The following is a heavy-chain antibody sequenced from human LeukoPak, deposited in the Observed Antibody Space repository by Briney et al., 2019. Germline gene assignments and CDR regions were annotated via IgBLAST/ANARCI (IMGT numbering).Heavy chain of an antibody. J-gene: IGHJ5*02. CDR2: IYYSGST. CDR1: GGSISSSSYY. D-gene: IGHD6-13*01. Sequence: PSETLSLTCTVSGGSISSSSYYWGWIRQPPGKGLEWIGSIYYSGSTYYNPSLKSRVTISVDTSKNQFSLKLSSVTAADTAVYYCARGLAAAGSFNWFDPWGQGTLVTVSS. CDR3: ARGLAAAGSFNWFDP. V-gene: IGHV4-39*07.